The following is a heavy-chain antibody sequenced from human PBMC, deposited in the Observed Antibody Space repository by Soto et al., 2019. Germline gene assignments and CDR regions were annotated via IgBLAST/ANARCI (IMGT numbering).Heavy chain of an antibody. CDR3: ASDDPYSSGWYDLGY. J-gene: IGHJ4*02. Sequence: QVQLVQSGAEVKKPGASVKVSCKASGYTFTGYYMHWVRHAPGQGLEWMGWINPNSGGTNYAQKFQGRVTMTRDTSIITAYVELSRLRPDDTAVYYCASDDPYSSGWYDLGYWGQGTLVTVSS. CDR1: GYTFTGYY. V-gene: IGHV1-2*02. D-gene: IGHD6-19*01. CDR2: INPNSGGT.